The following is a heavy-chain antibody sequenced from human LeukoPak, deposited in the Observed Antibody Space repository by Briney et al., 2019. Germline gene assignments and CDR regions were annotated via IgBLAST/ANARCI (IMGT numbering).Heavy chain of an antibody. CDR3: SLTRDGYNYWFDP. Sequence: ASVTVSCKASGGTFSSYAISWVRQAPGQGLEWMGRIIPILGIANYAQKFQGRVTITADKSTGTAYMELSSLRSEDTAVYYCSLTRDGYNYWFDPWGQGTLVTVSS. V-gene: IGHV1-69*04. CDR1: GGTFSSYA. CDR2: IIPILGIA. J-gene: IGHJ5*02. D-gene: IGHD5-24*01.